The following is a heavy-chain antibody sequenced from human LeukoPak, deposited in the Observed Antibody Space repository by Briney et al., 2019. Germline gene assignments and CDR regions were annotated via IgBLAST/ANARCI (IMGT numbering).Heavy chain of an antibody. CDR3: AKWGRGYSDYDD. J-gene: IGHJ1*01. CDR2: ISGSGGST. Sequence: PGGSLRLSCAASGFTFSSYAMSWVRQAPGKGLEWVSAISGSGGSTYYADSVKGRFTISRDNSRNTLYLQMNSLRAEDTAVYYCAKWGRGYSDYDDWGQGTLVTVSS. V-gene: IGHV3-23*01. D-gene: IGHD5-12*01. CDR1: GFTFSSYA.